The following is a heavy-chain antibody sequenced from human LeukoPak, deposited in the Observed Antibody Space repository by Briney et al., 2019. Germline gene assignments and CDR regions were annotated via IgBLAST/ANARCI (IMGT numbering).Heavy chain of an antibody. CDR3: ARLSGGSCCDY. Sequence: SETLSLTCTVSGGSISSSSYYWGWIRQPPGKGLERIGSIYYSGSTYYNPSLKSRVTISVDTSKNQFSLKLSSVTAADTAVYYCARLSGGSCCDYWGQGTLVTVSS. D-gene: IGHD2-15*01. CDR2: IYYSGST. J-gene: IGHJ4*02. CDR1: GGSISSSSYY. V-gene: IGHV4-39*01.